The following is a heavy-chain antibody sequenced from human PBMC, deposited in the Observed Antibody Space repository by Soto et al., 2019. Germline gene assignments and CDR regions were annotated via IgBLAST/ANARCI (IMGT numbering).Heavy chain of an antibody. CDR2: ISGSSSYI. V-gene: IGHV3-21*01. D-gene: IGHD3-22*01. J-gene: IGHJ5*02. CDR3: ARDVTSSTYYYLSPGGFDP. Sequence: EVPLVESGGGLVKPGGSLRLSCAASGFTFSSYSMNCVRQAPGKGLEWVSSISGSSSYIYYADSVKGRFTISRDNANRSLDLQMNCLRAEDTAVYYCARDVTSSTYYYLSPGGFDPWGQGTLVTVSS. CDR1: GFTFSSYS.